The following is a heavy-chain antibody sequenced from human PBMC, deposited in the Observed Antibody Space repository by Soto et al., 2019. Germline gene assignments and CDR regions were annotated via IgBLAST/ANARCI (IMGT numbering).Heavy chain of an antibody. Sequence: SVKVSCKASGYTFTSYYMHWVRQAPGQGLEWMGGIIPIFGTANYAQKFQGRVTITADESTSTAYMELSSLRSEDTAVYYCARDRGYSGYDIYYYYGMDVWGQGTTVTVSS. CDR2: IIPIFGTA. D-gene: IGHD5-12*01. CDR1: GYTFTSYY. V-gene: IGHV1-69*13. J-gene: IGHJ6*02. CDR3: ARDRGYSGYDIYYYYGMDV.